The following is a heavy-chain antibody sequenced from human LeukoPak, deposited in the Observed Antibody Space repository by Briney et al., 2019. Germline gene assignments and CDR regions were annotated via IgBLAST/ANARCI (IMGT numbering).Heavy chain of an antibody. D-gene: IGHD3-16*01. CDR2: ISGSGDNT. J-gene: IGHJ4*02. V-gene: IGHV3-23*01. CDR1: GFTLRSYA. Sequence: PGGSLRLSCAASGFTLRSYAMTWVRQAPGKGLEWVSDISGSGDNTNYADSVKGRFTISRDNSKNTLFLQMNSLRVEDTVLYCCFKGGWGIYRDYWGQGTLVTVSS. CDR3: FKGGWGIYRDY.